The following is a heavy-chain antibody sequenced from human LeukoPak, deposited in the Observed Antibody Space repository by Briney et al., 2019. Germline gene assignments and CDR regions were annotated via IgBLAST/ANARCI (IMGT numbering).Heavy chain of an antibody. CDR3: ARAVEEPGENWFDP. CDR2: IYYSGST. CDR1: GGSISSSSYY. D-gene: IGHD1-14*01. Sequence: SETLSLTCSVSGGSISSSSYYWGWIRQPPGKGLEWIGSIYYSGSTYYNPSLKSRVTISVDTSKNQFSLKLSSVTAADTAVYYCARAVEEPGENWFDPWGQGTLVTVSS. J-gene: IGHJ5*02. V-gene: IGHV4-39*07.